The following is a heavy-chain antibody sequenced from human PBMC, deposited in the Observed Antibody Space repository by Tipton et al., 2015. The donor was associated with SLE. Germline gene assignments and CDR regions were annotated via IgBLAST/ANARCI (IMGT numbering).Heavy chain of an antibody. V-gene: IGHV3-21*01. CDR3: ARSRGSRWYRDFDY. CDR1: GFTFSNYT. J-gene: IGHJ4*02. CDR2: ISSSSSYI. D-gene: IGHD6-19*01. Sequence: SLRLSCAASGFTFSNYTMNWVRQAPGKGLEWVSSISSSSSYISYADSVKGRFTISRDNAKNSLYLQMNSLRAEDTAVYYCARSRGSRWYRDFDYWGRGTRVTVSS.